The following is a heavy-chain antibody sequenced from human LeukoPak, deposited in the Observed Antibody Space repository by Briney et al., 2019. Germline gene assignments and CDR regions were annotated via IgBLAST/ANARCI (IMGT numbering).Heavy chain of an antibody. CDR2: IYWNGGST. CDR3: ARDKRGYCSSTSCYSYKTFDY. CDR1: GFTFDDYG. J-gene: IGHJ4*02. V-gene: IGHV3-20*04. Sequence: GGSLRLSCAASGFTFDDYGMSWVRQAPGKGLEWVSGIYWNGGSTGYADSVKGRFTISRDNAKNSLYLQMNSLRAEDTALYYCARDKRGYCSSTSCYSYKTFDYWGQGTLVTVSS. D-gene: IGHD2-2*02.